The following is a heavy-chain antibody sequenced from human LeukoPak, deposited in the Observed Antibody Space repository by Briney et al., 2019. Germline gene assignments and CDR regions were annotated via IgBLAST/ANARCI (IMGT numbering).Heavy chain of an antibody. Sequence: SETLSLTCTVSGGSISSYYGSWIRQPAGKGLEWIGRIYTSGSTNYNPSLKSRVTMSGDTSKNQFSLKLSSVTAADTAVYYCASARTTAFMDVWGKGTTVTVSS. D-gene: IGHD2-2*01. J-gene: IGHJ6*04. CDR3: ASARTTAFMDV. CDR1: GGSISSYY. CDR2: IYTSGST. V-gene: IGHV4-4*07.